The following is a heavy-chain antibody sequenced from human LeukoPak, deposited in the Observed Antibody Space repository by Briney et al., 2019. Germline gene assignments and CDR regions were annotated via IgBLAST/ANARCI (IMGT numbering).Heavy chain of an antibody. Sequence: NPSETLSLTCAVYGGSFSGYYWSWTRQPPGKGLEWIGEINHSGSTNYNPSLKSRVTISVDTSKNQFSLKLSSVTAADTAVYYCARGRRMITFGGVIAKNWFDPWGQGTLVTVSS. CDR2: INHSGST. CDR3: ARGRRMITFGGVIAKNWFDP. J-gene: IGHJ5*02. CDR1: GGSFSGYY. V-gene: IGHV4-34*01. D-gene: IGHD3-16*02.